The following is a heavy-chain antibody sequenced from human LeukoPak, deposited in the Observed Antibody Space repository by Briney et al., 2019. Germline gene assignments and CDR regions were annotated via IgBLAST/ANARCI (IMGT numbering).Heavy chain of an antibody. V-gene: IGHV4-34*01. CDR2: INNSEST. CDR1: GGSFSGYY. CDR3: ARGISGTWYFDY. Sequence: SQTLSLTCAVDGGSFSGYYWSWIRQHPGKGLGWWGEINNSESTNYNPSLKSRVTISVNTSKNQISLKLSSVTAADTAVYYCARGISGTWYFDYWGQGTLVTVSS. J-gene: IGHJ4*02. D-gene: IGHD1-7*01.